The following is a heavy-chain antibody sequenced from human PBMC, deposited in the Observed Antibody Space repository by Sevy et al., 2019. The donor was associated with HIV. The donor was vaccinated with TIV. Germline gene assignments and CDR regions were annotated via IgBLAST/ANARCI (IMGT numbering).Heavy chain of an antibody. CDR3: ASRARTSRHPHYYYYYGMDV. CDR1: GFTFSSYW. J-gene: IGHJ6*02. V-gene: IGHV3-7*01. D-gene: IGHD2-2*01. CDR2: IKQDGSEK. Sequence: GESLKISCAASGFTFSSYWMSWVRQAPGKGLEWVANIKQDGSEKYYVDSVKGRFTISRDNAKNSLYLQMNSLRAEDTAVYYCASRARTSRHPHYYYYYGMDVWGQRTTVTVSS.